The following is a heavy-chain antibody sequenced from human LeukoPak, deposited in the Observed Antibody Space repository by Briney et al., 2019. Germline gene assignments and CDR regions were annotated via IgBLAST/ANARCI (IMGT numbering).Heavy chain of an antibody. V-gene: IGHV3-23*01. CDR1: GFTFSSYA. CDR2: ISGSGGST. CDR3: ARGRNWNDY. D-gene: IGHD1-1*01. J-gene: IGHJ4*02. Sequence: GGSLRLSCAASGFTFSSYALSWVRQPPGKGLEWVSAISGSGGSTHYADSVKGRFTISRDNSKNTLYLQMNSLRAEDTAVYFCARGRNWNDYWGQGTLVTVSS.